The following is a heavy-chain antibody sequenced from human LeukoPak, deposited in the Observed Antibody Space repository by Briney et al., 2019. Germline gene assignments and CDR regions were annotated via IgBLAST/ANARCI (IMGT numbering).Heavy chain of an antibody. J-gene: IGHJ5*02. Sequence: GGSLRLSCAASGFTFSNYWMHWVRQSPGRGLMWVSRINSDGTTTRYADSVKGRFTISRDNAKNTLYLQINSLRAEVTAVYYCVRAPATVKFDPWGQGTLVTVSS. CDR2: INSDGTTT. V-gene: IGHV3-74*01. D-gene: IGHD3-16*02. CDR1: GFTFSNYW. CDR3: VRAPATVKFDP.